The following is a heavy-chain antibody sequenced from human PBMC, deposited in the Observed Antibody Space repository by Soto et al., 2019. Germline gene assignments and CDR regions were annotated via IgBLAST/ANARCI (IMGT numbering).Heavy chain of an antibody. V-gene: IGHV4-39*01. J-gene: IGHJ4*02. CDR1: GGSISSSSYY. Sequence: SETLSLTCTVSGGSISSSSYYWGWIRQPPGKGLEWIGSIYYSGSTYYNPSLKSRVTISVDTSKNQFSLKLSSVTAADTAVYYCASIQNYYDSSGYYGLDYWGQGTLVTV. D-gene: IGHD3-22*01. CDR2: IYYSGST. CDR3: ASIQNYYDSSGYYGLDY.